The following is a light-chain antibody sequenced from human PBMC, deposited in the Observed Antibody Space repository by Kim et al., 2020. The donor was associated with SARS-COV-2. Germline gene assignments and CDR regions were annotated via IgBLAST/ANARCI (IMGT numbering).Light chain of an antibody. CDR1: NIGSKS. CDR2: YDS. Sequence: RDKTTRITCGGNNIGSKSVHWYQQKPGQAPVLVIYYDSDRPSGIPERFSGSNSGNTATLTISRVEAGDEADYYCQVWDSSSDHVVFGGGTQLTVL. V-gene: IGLV3-21*04. J-gene: IGLJ2*01. CDR3: QVWDSSSDHVV.